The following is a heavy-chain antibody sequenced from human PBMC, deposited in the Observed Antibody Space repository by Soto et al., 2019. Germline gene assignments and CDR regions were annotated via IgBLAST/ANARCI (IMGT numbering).Heavy chain of an antibody. J-gene: IGHJ5*02. Sequence: GGSLRLSCAASGFTFSDYYMSWIRQAPGKGLEWVSYISSSGSTIYYADSVKGRFTISRDNAKNSLYLQMNSLRAEDTAVYYCARVQQQLVARWFDPWGQGALVTVSS. CDR3: ARVQQQLVARWFDP. CDR1: GFTFSDYY. V-gene: IGHV3-11*01. D-gene: IGHD6-13*01. CDR2: ISSSGSTI.